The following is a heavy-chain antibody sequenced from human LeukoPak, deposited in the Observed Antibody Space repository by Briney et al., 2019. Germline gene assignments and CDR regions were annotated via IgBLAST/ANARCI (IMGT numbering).Heavy chain of an antibody. CDR3: ARERTPRGYYGSDRYAFDI. V-gene: IGHV1-2*02. Sequence: ASVKVCCKASGYTFTGYYMHWVRQAPGQGLEWMGWINPNSGGTNYAQKFQGRVTMTRDTSISTAYMELSRLRSDDTAVYYCARERTPRGYYGSDRYAFDIWGQGTMVTVSS. D-gene: IGHD3-10*01. CDR1: GYTFTGYY. J-gene: IGHJ3*02. CDR2: INPNSGGT.